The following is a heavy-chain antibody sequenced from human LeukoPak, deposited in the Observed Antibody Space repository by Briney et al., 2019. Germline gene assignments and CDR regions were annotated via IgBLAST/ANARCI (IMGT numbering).Heavy chain of an antibody. CDR2: IRSKSYGGTT. V-gene: IGHV3-49*04. J-gene: IGHJ3*02. D-gene: IGHD2-15*01. Sequence: GGSLRLSCTASGFTFGDYAMAWVRQAPGKGLEWVGFIRSKSYGGTTEYAASVKGRFTISRDDSKRIAYLQMNSLKTEDTAVYYCSRGPYCSSGSCYPDPDAFDIWGQGTVVTFSS. CDR3: SRGPYCSSGSCYPDPDAFDI. CDR1: GFTFGDYA.